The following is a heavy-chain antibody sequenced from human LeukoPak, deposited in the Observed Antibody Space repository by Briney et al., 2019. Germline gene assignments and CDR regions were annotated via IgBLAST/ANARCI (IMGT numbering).Heavy chain of an antibody. V-gene: IGHV3-9*01. D-gene: IGHD2-15*01. Sequence: GGSLRLSCVASEFTFGDYAMHWVRQDPGKGLEWVSGISWNSGLIGYADSVKGRFTISRDNTKNSLYLQMNSLSTEDTALYYCAKDRTATPDAFDVWGQGTMVTISS. CDR2: ISWNSGLI. CDR3: AKDRTATPDAFDV. J-gene: IGHJ3*01. CDR1: EFTFGDYA.